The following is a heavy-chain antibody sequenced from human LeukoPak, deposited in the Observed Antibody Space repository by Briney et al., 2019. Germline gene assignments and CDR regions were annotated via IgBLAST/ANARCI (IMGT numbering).Heavy chain of an antibody. J-gene: IGHJ4*02. CDR2: IPYDGSNK. CDR1: GFTFSDFA. V-gene: IGHV3-30*04. Sequence: GGSLRLSCAASGFTFSDFAMHWVRQAPGKGLEWVAVIPYDGSNKYYADSVKGRFTISTDNSKNSLYLQMNSLRAEDTAVYYSARGITMVRGLITAYFDYWGQGTLVTVSS. CDR3: ARGITMVRGLITAYFDY. D-gene: IGHD3-10*01.